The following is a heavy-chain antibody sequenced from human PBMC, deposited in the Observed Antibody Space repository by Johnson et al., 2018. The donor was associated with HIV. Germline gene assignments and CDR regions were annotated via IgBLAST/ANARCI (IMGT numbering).Heavy chain of an antibody. D-gene: IGHD1-26*01. CDR1: GFTFSNYW. CDR3: ARDLDTGGASGAFDM. V-gene: IGHV3-7*01. CDR2: IKEDGSEQ. J-gene: IGHJ3*02. Sequence: VQLVESGGGLVQPGGSLRLSCAASGFTFSNYWMSWVRQAPGKGLEWLANIKEDGSEQYYVGSVKGRFTISRDNAKNSLYLQMNSLRTEDTAVYYCARDLDTGGASGAFDMWGQGTMVTVFS.